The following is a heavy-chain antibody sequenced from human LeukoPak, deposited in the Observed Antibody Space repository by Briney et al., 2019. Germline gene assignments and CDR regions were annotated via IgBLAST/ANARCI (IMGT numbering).Heavy chain of an antibody. CDR1: GSTFSSYW. J-gene: IGHJ4*02. V-gene: IGHV3-74*01. Sequence: PGGSLRLSCAASGSTFSSYWMHWVRQAPGKGLVWVSRINSDGSSTSYADSVKGRFTISRDNAKNTLYLHMNSLRAEDTAVYYCARAYYYDSSGLFDYWGQGTLVTVSS. D-gene: IGHD3-22*01. CDR2: INSDGSST. CDR3: ARAYYYDSSGLFDY.